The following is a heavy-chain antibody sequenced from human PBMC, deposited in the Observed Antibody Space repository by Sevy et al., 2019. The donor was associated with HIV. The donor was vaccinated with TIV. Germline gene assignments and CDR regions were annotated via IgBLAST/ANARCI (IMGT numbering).Heavy chain of an antibody. CDR3: TTDLEPFGCIAAAGLAY. J-gene: IGHJ4*02. CDR1: GFTFSNAW. V-gene: IGHV3-15*01. D-gene: IGHD6-13*01. CDR2: IKSKTDGGTT. Sequence: GGSLRLSCAASGFTFSNAWMSWVRQAPGKGLEWVGRIKSKTDGGTTDYAAPVKGRFTISRDDSKNTLYLQMNSLKTEDIAVYYCTTDLEPFGCIAAAGLAYWGQGPLVTVSS.